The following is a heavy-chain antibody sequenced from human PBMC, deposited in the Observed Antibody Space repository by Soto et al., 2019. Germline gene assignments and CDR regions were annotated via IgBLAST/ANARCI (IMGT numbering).Heavy chain of an antibody. J-gene: IGHJ3*01. CDR2: ISGSGGSA. Sequence: GGAPRPSFAGPGFRFSNYALKWVRPGPGKGLEWVSVISGSGGSASYADSVQGRFTISRDNSNNTLYLQMNSLRAEDTAIYSCVREGSGWYSRGSFDFWGRGTMVTVSS. D-gene: IGHD6-19*01. V-gene: IGHV3-23*01. CDR3: VREGSGWYSRGSFDF. CDR1: GFRFSNYA.